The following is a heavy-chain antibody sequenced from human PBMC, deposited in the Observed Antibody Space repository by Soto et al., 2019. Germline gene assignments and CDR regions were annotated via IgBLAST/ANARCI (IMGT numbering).Heavy chain of an antibody. Sequence: SETLSLTCTVSGGSVSRGNYFWIWIRQPPGKGLEWLGYIYYTGTTYYNPSFESRVTISVDASKNQFSLKLSSVTAADTAVYYCAREGEDASSYNWFDPWGQGTLVTVSS. V-gene: IGHV4-30-4*08. J-gene: IGHJ5*02. CDR1: GGSVSRGNYF. CDR2: IYYTGTT. CDR3: AREGEDASSYNWFDP. D-gene: IGHD6-13*01.